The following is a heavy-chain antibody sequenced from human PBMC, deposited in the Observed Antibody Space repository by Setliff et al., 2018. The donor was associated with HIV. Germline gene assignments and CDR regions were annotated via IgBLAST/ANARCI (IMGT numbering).Heavy chain of an antibody. CDR1: GGSISNSRYY. Sequence: SETLSLTCTISGGSISNSRYYWSWIRQPPGKGLEWIGSIYYSGSTYYNPSLKSRVTISVDTSKNQFSLKLSSVTAADAAVYYCASRVYYYDSSGYLREEGFDPWGQGTLVTVSS. CDR2: IYYSGST. D-gene: IGHD3-22*01. V-gene: IGHV4-39*01. CDR3: ASRVYYYDSSGYLREEGFDP. J-gene: IGHJ5*02.